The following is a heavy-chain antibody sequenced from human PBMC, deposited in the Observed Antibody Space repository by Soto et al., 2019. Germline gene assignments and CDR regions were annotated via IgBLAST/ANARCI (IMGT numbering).Heavy chain of an antibody. CDR2: IIPIFGTT. J-gene: IGHJ4*02. CDR1: GGIFSSYA. CDR3: ARIQSPGVLRGTFDY. D-gene: IGHD2-8*01. V-gene: IGHV1-69*13. Sequence: GASVKVSCKASGGIFSSYAITWVRQAPGQGLAWMGGIIPIFGTTNYAQKFQGRVTITADESTSTAYMELSSLIFEDTAVYYCARIQSPGVLRGTFDYWGQGTLVTVS.